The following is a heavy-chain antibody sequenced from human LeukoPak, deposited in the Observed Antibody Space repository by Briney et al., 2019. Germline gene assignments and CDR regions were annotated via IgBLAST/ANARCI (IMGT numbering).Heavy chain of an antibody. J-gene: IGHJ3*02. D-gene: IGHD1-26*01. CDR1: GGSMYSGGFS. CDR2: IYYSGRT. V-gene: IGHV4-30-4*07. CDR3: ARVSTLGVVGAWGNNAFDI. Sequence: SQTLSLTCTVSGGSMYSGGFSWSWTRQPPGKGLEWIGYIYYSGRTYYNPSLKSRVTISIDTSDNQFSLSLSSLTAADTAVYYCARVSTLGVVGAWGNNAFDIWGQGTMVTVSS.